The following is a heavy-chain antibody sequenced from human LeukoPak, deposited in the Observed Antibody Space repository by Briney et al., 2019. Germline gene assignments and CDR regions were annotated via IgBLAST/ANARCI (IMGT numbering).Heavy chain of an antibody. CDR3: ATTTSGGDAFDI. CDR1: GGSITHYY. V-gene: IGHV4-59*01. CDR2: SYYSGST. Sequence: PSETLSLTCTVSGGSITHYYWTWIRQPPGKTLEWIGYSYYSGSTKYNPSLKSRVTILVDTSNNQFSLNLRSVTAADTAVYYCATTTSGGDAFDIWGQGTMVTVSS. D-gene: IGHD1-26*01. J-gene: IGHJ3*02.